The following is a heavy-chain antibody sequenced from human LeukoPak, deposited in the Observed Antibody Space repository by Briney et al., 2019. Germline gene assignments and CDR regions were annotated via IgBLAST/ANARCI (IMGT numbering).Heavy chain of an antibody. CDR3: ARDDALVATGSFDY. CDR1: GYTFSSYG. J-gene: IGHJ4*02. V-gene: IGHV1-18*01. D-gene: IGHD5-12*01. CDR2: ISDYNGNT. Sequence: GASVKVSCKASGYTFSSYGINWVRQAPGQGHEWMGWISDYNGNTNYAQKLQGRVTMTTDTSTSTAYMELRRLRSDDTAVYYCARDDALVATGSFDYWGQGTLVTVSS.